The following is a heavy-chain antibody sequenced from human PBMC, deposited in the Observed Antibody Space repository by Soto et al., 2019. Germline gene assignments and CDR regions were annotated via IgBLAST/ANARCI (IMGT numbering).Heavy chain of an antibody. D-gene: IGHD4-17*01. J-gene: IGHJ6*02. V-gene: IGHV3-23*01. Sequence: GGSLRLSCAASGFTFSSYAMSWVRQAPGKGLEWVSAISGSGGSTYYADSVKGRFTISRDNSKNTLYLQMNSLRAEDTAVYYCAKSSNYGDYPDHYYYYYGMDVWGQGTTVTVSS. CDR1: GFTFSSYA. CDR3: AKSSNYGDYPDHYYYYYGMDV. CDR2: ISGSGGST.